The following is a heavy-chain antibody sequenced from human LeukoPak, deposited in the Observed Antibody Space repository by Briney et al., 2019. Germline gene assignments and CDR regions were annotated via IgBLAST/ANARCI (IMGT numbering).Heavy chain of an antibody. CDR2: INPNSGGT. CDR3: ARGLYDSSGYYLSHFDY. CDR1: GYTFTGYY. Sequence: ASVKVSCKASGYTFTGYYMHWVRQAPGQGLEWMGWINPNSGGTNYAQKYQGRVTMTRDTSISTAYMELSRLRSDDTAVYYCARGLYDSSGYYLSHFDYWGQGTLVTVSS. J-gene: IGHJ4*02. V-gene: IGHV1-2*02. D-gene: IGHD3-22*01.